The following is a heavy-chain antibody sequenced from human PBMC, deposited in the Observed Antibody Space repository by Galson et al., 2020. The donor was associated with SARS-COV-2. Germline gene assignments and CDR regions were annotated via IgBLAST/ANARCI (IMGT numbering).Heavy chain of an antibody. Sequence: ASVKVSCKTSGYIFNTYGISWVRQAPGQGLEWMGWISAHNGNTDHAQKFQDRVTLTTDTSTNTAYMELRTLGYDDKAIYYCARDVGQWLAPQTFDYWGQGTLVTVSS. J-gene: IGHJ4*02. CDR2: ISAHNGNT. V-gene: IGHV1-18*01. D-gene: IGHD6-19*01. CDR3: ARDVGQWLAPQTFDY. CDR1: GYIFNTYG.